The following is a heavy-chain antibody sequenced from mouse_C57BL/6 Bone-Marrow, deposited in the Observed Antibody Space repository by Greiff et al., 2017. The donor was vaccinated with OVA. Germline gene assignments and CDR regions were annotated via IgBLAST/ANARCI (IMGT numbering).Heavy chain of an antibody. D-gene: IGHD1-1*02. Sequence: QVQLQQPGAELVKPGASVKMSCKASGYTFTSYWITWVKQRPGQGLEWIGDIYPGSGSTNYNEKFKSKATLTVDTSSSTAYMQLSSLTSEDSAVYYWARRKNGRRKRDWFAYWGQGTLVTVSA. CDR3: ARRKNGRRKRDWFAY. V-gene: IGHV1-55*01. J-gene: IGHJ3*01. CDR2: IYPGSGST. CDR1: GYTFTSYW.